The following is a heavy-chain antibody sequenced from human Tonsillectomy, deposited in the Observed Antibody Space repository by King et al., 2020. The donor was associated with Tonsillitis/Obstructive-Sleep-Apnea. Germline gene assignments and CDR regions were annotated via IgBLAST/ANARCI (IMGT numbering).Heavy chain of an antibody. CDR1: GFTFSSYA. CDR3: VTKSEDSGAYGDH. D-gene: IGHD3-22*01. J-gene: IGHJ4*02. CDR2: IRSNGAST. V-gene: IGHV3-64D*06. Sequence: VQLVQSGGGLVQPGGSLRLSCSASGFTFSSYAMHWVRQAPGKGLEYVSAIRSNGASTYYADSVKGRFTISRDNSKNTLYLQMSSLRAEDTAVYYCVTKSEDSGAYGDHWGQGTLVTVSS.